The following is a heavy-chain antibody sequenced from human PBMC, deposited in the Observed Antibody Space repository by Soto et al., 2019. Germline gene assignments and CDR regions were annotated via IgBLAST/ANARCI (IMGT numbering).Heavy chain of an antibody. Sequence: SETLSLTCSVSGGSINSGAYYWSWIRHYPGKGREWIGYIHYTGRTYYNPSLESRATISVDASKKHFSLKLSSVTAADTAVYYCARVSATGTRWFDPWGQGTLVTVSS. CDR1: GGSINSGAYY. J-gene: IGHJ5*02. D-gene: IGHD6-13*01. CDR2: IHYTGRT. V-gene: IGHV4-31*03. CDR3: ARVSATGTRWFDP.